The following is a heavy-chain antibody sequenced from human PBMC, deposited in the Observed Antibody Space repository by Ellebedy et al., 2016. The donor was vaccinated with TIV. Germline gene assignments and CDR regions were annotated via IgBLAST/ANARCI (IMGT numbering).Heavy chain of an antibody. J-gene: IGHJ4*02. CDR3: AAEVTMVRGLIVH. Sequence: SETLSLTXTVSGGSMSTNYWSWIRQPPGKGLEWIGYISYPGSTNYSPSLNSRVTISVDTSKNQFSLKLTSVTAADTAVYYCAAEVTMVRGLIVHWGQGTLVTVSS. CDR1: GGSMSTNY. D-gene: IGHD3-10*01. V-gene: IGHV4-59*01. CDR2: ISYPGST.